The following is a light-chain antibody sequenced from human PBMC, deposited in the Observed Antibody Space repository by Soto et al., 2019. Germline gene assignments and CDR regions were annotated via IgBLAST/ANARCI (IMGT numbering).Light chain of an antibody. Sequence: EFVFTRCPVTLTLSPGARATLSCRASKHVRNNCLAWYQQKPGKAPRLLIYDASSRATGIPYRFSGSGSGTEFTLTISSLQPDDFATYYCQQYNNYATWTFGQGTKVDIK. CDR3: QQYNNYATWT. V-gene: IGKV3-20*01. J-gene: IGKJ1*01. CDR1: KHVRNNC. CDR2: DAS.